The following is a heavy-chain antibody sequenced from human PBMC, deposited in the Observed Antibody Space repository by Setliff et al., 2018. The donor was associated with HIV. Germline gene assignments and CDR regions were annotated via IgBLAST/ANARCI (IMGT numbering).Heavy chain of an antibody. CDR1: GGSFSDYY. CDR3: ATSSSWSTFDY. J-gene: IGHJ4*02. V-gene: IGHV4-34*01. D-gene: IGHD6-13*01. Sequence: PSETLSLTCAVYGGSFSDYYWSWIRQPPGKGLEWIGEINHSGSTNYNPSLKSRVTISVDTSKNQFSLKLTSVTAADTAVYYCATSSSWSTFDYWGQGTLVTVSS. CDR2: INHSGST.